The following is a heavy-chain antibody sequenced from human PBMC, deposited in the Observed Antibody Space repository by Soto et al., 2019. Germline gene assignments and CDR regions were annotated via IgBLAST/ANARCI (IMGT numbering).Heavy chain of an antibody. CDR2: INHRGSYT. J-gene: IGHJ4*02. D-gene: IGHD2-2*02. CDR3: ARPGGPASTPEY. CDR1: GFTFSSYS. V-gene: IGHV3-21*06. Sequence: EVQLVESGGGLVKPGGSLRLTCVVSGFTFSSYSLKWVRQAPGKGLEWVSSINHRGSYTFYSDSVKGRFTISRDNAKNSLYLQMNSLRDEDTAVYYWARPGGPASTPEYWGQGALVTVSS.